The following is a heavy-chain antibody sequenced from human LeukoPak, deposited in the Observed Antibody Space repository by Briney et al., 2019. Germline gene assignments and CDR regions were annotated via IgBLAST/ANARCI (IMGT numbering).Heavy chain of an antibody. V-gene: IGHV4-59*12. CDR1: GGSISSYY. D-gene: IGHD2-2*01. J-gene: IGHJ5*02. CDR2: IYYSGST. Sequence: SETLSLTCTVSGGSISSYYWSWIRQPPGKGLEWIGYIYYSGSTNYNPSLKSRVTISVDTSKNQFSLKLSSVTAADTAVYYCARLDQSKYQKSYNWFDPWGQGTLVTVSS. CDR3: ARLDQSKYQKSYNWFDP.